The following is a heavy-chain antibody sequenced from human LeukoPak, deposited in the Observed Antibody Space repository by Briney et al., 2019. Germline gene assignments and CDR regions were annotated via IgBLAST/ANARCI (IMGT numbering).Heavy chain of an antibody. CDR3: ARGRAGCGVTQSCYFDL. Sequence: GASVKVSCKASGYTFTSYGISWVRQAPGQGLEWMGWISAYNGNTNYAQKLQGRVTMTTDTSTSTAYMELRSLRSDDTAVYYCARGRAGCGVTQSCYFDLWGRGTLVTVSS. J-gene: IGHJ2*01. CDR2: ISAYNGNT. CDR1: GYTFTSYG. D-gene: IGHD2-21*02. V-gene: IGHV1-18*01.